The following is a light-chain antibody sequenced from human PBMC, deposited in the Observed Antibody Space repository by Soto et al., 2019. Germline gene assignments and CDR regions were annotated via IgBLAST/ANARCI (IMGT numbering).Light chain of an antibody. CDR3: LQDYSYPRT. J-gene: IGKJ1*01. V-gene: IGKV1-6*01. CDR1: QSISSY. Sequence: IQMTQSPSYLSASVGDRVTITCRASQSISSYLNWYQQKPGKAPELLIYAASSLQTGVPSRFSGSGSGTDFTLTISSLQPEDFATYYCLQDYSYPRTFGQGIKVDIK. CDR2: AAS.